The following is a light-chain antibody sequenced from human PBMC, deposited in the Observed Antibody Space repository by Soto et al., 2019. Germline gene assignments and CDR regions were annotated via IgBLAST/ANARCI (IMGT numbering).Light chain of an antibody. CDR1: QSVTNNF. CDR3: QQYHDSPMNT. CDR2: GIS. V-gene: IGKV3-20*01. Sequence: ENVLTQSPGTLSLSPGERATLSCRASQSVTNNFFAWYQQKPGQAPRLLIYGISSRAAGIPERFSGSASGTEFTLTISRLEPDDSAVYYCQQYHDSPMNTFGQGTKLQIK. J-gene: IGKJ2*01.